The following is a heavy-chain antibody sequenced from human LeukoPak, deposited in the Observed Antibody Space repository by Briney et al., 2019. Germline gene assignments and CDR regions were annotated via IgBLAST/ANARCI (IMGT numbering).Heavy chain of an antibody. Sequence: PGGSLRLSCAVSGITFSTIGVSWVRQAPGKGLEWVSIISKSGGSTYYADSVKGRFTISRDNSKDTLYLQMNSPRAEDTAVYYCANVVGGYWGQGTLVTVSS. CDR1: GITFSTIG. V-gene: IGHV3-23*01. CDR2: ISKSGGST. CDR3: ANVVGGY. D-gene: IGHD2-21*01. J-gene: IGHJ4*02.